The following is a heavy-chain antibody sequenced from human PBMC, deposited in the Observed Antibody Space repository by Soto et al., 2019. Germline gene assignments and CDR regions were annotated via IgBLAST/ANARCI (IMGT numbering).Heavy chain of an antibody. V-gene: IGHV4-34*01. CDR1: GGSFSCYC. Sequence: PSETLSLTCAVYGGSFSCYCWSWIRQSPGKGLEWIGEIYHSGGTNNKPSPKGRVTVSVVTSKNQFSLRLTSVTAADTAVYYCARAYDSSGYYPPLLDYWGQGTLVTVSS. J-gene: IGHJ4*02. CDR3: ARAYDSSGYYPPLLDY. D-gene: IGHD3-22*01. CDR2: IYHSGGT.